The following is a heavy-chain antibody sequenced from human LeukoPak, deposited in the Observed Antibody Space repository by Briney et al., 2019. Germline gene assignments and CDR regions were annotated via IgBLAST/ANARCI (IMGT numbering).Heavy chain of an antibody. V-gene: IGHV1-69*06. CDR2: IIPIFGTA. J-gene: IGHJ6*04. CDR1: GGTFSSYT. Sequence: SVKVSCKASGGTFSSYTISWVRQAPGQGLEWMGGIIPIFGTANYAQKFQGRVTITADKSTGTAFMELSSLRSEDTAVYYCARDSGSSWGLSGMDVWGKGTTVTVSS. CDR3: ARDSGSSWGLSGMDV. D-gene: IGHD6-13*01.